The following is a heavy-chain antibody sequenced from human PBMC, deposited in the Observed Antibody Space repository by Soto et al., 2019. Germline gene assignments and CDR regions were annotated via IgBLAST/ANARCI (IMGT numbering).Heavy chain of an antibody. CDR3: ARGYSFGYGFDY. CDR2: ISSTSTT. Sequence: PGGSLRLSCAASGFSFSNYEMNWVRQAPGKGLEWVSFISSTSTTYYADSVKGRFTFSRDNAKNSLSLQMNSLRAEDTAVYYCARGYSFGYGFDYWGQGNLVTVSS. CDR1: GFSFSNYE. V-gene: IGHV3-48*03. J-gene: IGHJ4*02. D-gene: IGHD5-18*01.